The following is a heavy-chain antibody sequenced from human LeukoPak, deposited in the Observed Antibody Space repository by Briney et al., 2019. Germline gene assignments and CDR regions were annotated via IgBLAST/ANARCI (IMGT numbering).Heavy chain of an antibody. D-gene: IGHD3-16*01. CDR1: GYTFTSSG. Sequence: ASVKVSCKVSGYTFTSSGISWVRQAPGQGLEWMGWISGYNGETNYVQKFWGRVTMTTDSSTSTAYMELRSLRYDDTAVYYCAREEGGKYYYMDVWGKGTSVTVSS. CDR3: AREEGGKYYYMDV. CDR2: ISGYNGET. J-gene: IGHJ6*03. V-gene: IGHV1-18*01.